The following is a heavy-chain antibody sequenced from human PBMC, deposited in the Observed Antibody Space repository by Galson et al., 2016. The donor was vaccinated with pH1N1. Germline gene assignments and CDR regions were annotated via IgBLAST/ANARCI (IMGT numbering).Heavy chain of an antibody. J-gene: IGHJ5*02. Sequence: LRLSCSASGFAFSSYSMNWVRQVPGKGLEWVSYISGGSSSIFYADSVKGRFTVSRDNAKNSLYLQMNSLRAEDTAVYYCARDSEYYRWYYFDPWGQGTLATVSS. CDR3: ARDSEYYRWYYFDP. CDR1: GFAFSSYS. D-gene: IGHD2/OR15-2a*01. V-gene: IGHV3-48*01. CDR2: ISGGSSSI.